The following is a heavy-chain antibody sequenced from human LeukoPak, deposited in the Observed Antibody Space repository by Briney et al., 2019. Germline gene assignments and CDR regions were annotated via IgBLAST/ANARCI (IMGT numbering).Heavy chain of an antibody. V-gene: IGHV4-59*01. D-gene: IGHD5-18*01. CDR3: ARVLYSYGSIETYYFDY. J-gene: IGHJ4*02. CDR2: IYYSGST. Sequence: SETLSLTCTVSGGSISSYYWSWIRQPPGKGLEWIGYIYYSGSTNYNPSLKSRVTISVDTSKNQFSLKLSSVTAADTAVYYCARVLYSYGSIETYYFDYWGQGTPVTVSS. CDR1: GGSISSYY.